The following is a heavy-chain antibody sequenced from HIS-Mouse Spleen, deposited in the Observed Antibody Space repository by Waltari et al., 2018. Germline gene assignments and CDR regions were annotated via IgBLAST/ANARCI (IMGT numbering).Heavy chain of an antibody. CDR1: GGSISSSSYY. CDR3: AREIPYSSSWYDWYFDL. CDR2: IYYSGRT. D-gene: IGHD6-13*01. Sequence: QLQLQESGPGLVKPSETLSLTCTVSGGSISSSSYYWGWIRQPPGKGLGWIGSIYYSGRTSYNPSLKSRVTISVDTSKNQFSLKLSSVTAADTAVYYCAREIPYSSSWYDWYFDLWGRGTLVTVSS. J-gene: IGHJ2*01. V-gene: IGHV4-39*07.